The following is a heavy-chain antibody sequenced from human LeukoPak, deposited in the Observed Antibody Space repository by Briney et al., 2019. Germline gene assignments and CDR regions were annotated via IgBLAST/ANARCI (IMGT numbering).Heavy chain of an antibody. D-gene: IGHD4-17*01. Sequence: PSETLSLTCTVSGGSISSYYWSWIRQPPGKGLEWIGYIYYSGSTNYNPSLKSRVTISVDTSKNQFSLKLSSVTAADTAVNYCARVSPTYGGDYGVGLLHYWGQGTLVTVSS. CDR3: ARVSPTYGGDYGVGLLHY. V-gene: IGHV4-59*01. CDR2: IYYSGST. J-gene: IGHJ4*02. CDR1: GGSISSYY.